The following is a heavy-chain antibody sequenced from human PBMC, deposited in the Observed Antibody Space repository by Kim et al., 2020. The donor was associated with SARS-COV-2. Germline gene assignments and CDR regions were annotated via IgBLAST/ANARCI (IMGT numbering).Heavy chain of an antibody. D-gene: IGHD3-9*01. V-gene: IGHV1-18*01. J-gene: IGHJ4*02. Sequence: LQGRVTMTTDTSTSTAYMELRSLRSDDTAVYYCARGGDILTGYYSGYFDYWGQGTLVTVSS. CDR3: ARGGDILTGYYSGYFDY.